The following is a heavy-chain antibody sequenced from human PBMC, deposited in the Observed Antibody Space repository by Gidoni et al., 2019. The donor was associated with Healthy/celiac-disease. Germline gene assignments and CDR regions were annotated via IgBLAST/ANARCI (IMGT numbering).Heavy chain of an antibody. CDR2: IYYIGST. V-gene: IGHV4-31*03. CDR1: GGSISSGGYY. J-gene: IGHJ6*02. Sequence: QVQLQESGPGLVKPSQTLSLTCTVSGGSISSGGYYWSWIRQHPGKGLEWIGYIYYIGSTYYNPPLKSRVTISVDTSKNQFSLKLSSVTAADTAVYYCARDGGAYCGGDCYPGYYYGMDVWGQGTTVTVSS. CDR3: ARDGGAYCGGDCYPGYYYGMDV. D-gene: IGHD2-21*02.